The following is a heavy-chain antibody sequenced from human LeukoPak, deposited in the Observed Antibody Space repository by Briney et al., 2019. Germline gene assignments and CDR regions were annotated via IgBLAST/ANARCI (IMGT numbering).Heavy chain of an antibody. CDR3: ARATYYYDSGDYYWDAFDI. V-gene: IGHV1-2*02. Sequence: ASVKVSCKASVYTFTGYYMHWVRQAPGQGLEWMGWINPNSGGTNYAQKLQGRVTMTTDTSTITAYMELRSLRSDDTAVYYCARATYYYDSGDYYWDAFDIWGRGTMVTVSS. D-gene: IGHD3-22*01. CDR2: INPNSGGT. J-gene: IGHJ3*02. CDR1: VYTFTGYY.